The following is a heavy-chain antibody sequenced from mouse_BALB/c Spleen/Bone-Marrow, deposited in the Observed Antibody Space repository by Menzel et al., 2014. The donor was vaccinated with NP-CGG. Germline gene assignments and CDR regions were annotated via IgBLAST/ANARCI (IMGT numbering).Heavy chain of an antibody. J-gene: IGHJ4*01. CDR2: IDPANGNT. V-gene: IGHV14-3*02. CDR1: GFNIKDTY. D-gene: IGHD2-4*01. Sequence: EVQGVESGAELVKPGASVKLSCTASGFNIKDTYMHWVKQRPEQGLEWIGRIDPANGNTKYDPKFQDKATITTDTSSNTAYPQLSSLTSEDTAVYYCARDDYDDYYAMDYWGQGTSVTVSS. CDR3: ARDDYDDYYAMDY.